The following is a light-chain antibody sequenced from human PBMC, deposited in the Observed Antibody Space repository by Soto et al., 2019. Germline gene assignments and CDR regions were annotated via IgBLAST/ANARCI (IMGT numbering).Light chain of an antibody. CDR2: DAS. V-gene: IGKV3-20*01. Sequence: IVLTQSPDTLSLSPGERATLSCRASQSVGNNYLAWYQQKPGQAPRLLIYDASSRATGISDRFSGSGSGTDFTLTISRLEPEDFAVYYCQQCAYSPRTFGQGTKVEVK. CDR1: QSVGNNY. CDR3: QQCAYSPRT. J-gene: IGKJ1*01.